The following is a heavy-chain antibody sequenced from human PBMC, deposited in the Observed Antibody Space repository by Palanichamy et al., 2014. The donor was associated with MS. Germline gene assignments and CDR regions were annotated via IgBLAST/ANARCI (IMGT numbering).Heavy chain of an antibody. Sequence: EVQLVESGEAWSSLGGPVRLSCAASGFTFSSYWMSWVRQAPGKGLEWVANIKQDGSEKYYVDSVKGRFTISRDNAKNSLFLQMNSLRAEDTAVYYCARVGNYYGSGSFQHWGQGTLVTVSS. D-gene: IGHD3-10*01. J-gene: IGHJ1*01. V-gene: IGHV3-7*03. CDR1: GFTFSSYW. CDR3: ARVGNYYGSGSFQH. CDR2: IKQDGSEK.